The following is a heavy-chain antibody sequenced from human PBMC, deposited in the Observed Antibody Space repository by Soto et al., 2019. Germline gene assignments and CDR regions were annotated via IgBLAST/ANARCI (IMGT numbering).Heavy chain of an antibody. CDR1: GFTFNTYG. D-gene: IGHD2-21*02. CDR2: VSGSGGGT. Sequence: PGGSLRLSCAASGFTFNTYGMTWVRQAPGKGLEWVSTVSGSGGGTYYADSVKGRFTISRVNSKNTMYLQMSNLRAEDTAVYFCVRIGPYCGGDCYPDFDFWGLGTPVTVSS. CDR3: VRIGPYCGGDCYPDFDF. J-gene: IGHJ4*02. V-gene: IGHV3-23*01.